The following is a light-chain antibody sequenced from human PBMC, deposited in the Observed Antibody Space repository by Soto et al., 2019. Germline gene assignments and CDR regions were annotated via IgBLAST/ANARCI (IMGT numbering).Light chain of an antibody. CDR2: DAS. J-gene: IGKJ5*01. Sequence: DIQMTQSPSSLSASVGNRVTITCQASQDIATYLNWYQQKPGKAPNLLIYDASNLETGVPSRFSGRGSGTHFSFTINSLQPEDFATYYCQQYDDLPITFGLGTRLEI. V-gene: IGKV1-33*01. CDR1: QDIATY. CDR3: QQYDDLPIT.